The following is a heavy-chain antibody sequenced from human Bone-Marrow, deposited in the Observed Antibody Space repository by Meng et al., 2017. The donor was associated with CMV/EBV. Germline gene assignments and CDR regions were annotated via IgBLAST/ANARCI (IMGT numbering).Heavy chain of an antibody. D-gene: IGHD2-2*01. CDR1: GYTFTSYG. CDR2: ISAYNGNT. V-gene: IGHV1-18*01. J-gene: IGHJ6*04. CDR3: ARERFQLLLSIYYYYGMDV. Sequence: ASVKVSCKASGYTFTSYGISWVRQAPGQGLEWMGWISAYNGNTNYAQKLQGRVTMTTDTSTSTAYMELRSLRSDDTAVYYCARERFQLLLSIYYYYGMDVWAKGTTVTVSS.